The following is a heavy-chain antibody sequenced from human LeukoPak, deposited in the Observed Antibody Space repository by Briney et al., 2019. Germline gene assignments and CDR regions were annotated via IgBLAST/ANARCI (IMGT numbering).Heavy chain of an antibody. CDR1: GGSISSSSYY. Sequence: SETLSLTCTVSGGSISSSSYYWSWIRQPPGKGLEWIGYIYYSGSTNYNPSLKSRVTISVDTSKNQFSLKLSSVTAADTAVYYCARSVDTALGTLGVGYWGQGTLVTVSS. D-gene: IGHD5-18*01. J-gene: IGHJ4*02. CDR2: IYYSGST. V-gene: IGHV4-61*01. CDR3: ARSVDTALGTLGVGY.